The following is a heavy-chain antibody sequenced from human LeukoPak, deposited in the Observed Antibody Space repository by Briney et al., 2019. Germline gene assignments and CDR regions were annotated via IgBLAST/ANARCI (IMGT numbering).Heavy chain of an antibody. Sequence: GGSLRLSCAASGFTFSSYGRHWVRQAPGKGLEWVAFIWYDGSNKYYVDSVKGRFTISRDNSKNTLYLQMNSLRAEDTAVYYCAKDREGYSYGYSFYPYYCDYWGQGTLVTVSS. J-gene: IGHJ4*02. V-gene: IGHV3-30*02. CDR3: AKDREGYSYGYSFYPYYCDY. CDR1: GFTFSSYG. CDR2: IWYDGSNK. D-gene: IGHD5-18*01.